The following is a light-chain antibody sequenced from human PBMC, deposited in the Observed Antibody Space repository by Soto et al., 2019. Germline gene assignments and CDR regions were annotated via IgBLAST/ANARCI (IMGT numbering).Light chain of an antibody. V-gene: IGLV2-14*03. CDR1: SSDVGGYDY. CDR2: DVT. CDR3: SSYTSSSALLL. J-gene: IGLJ2*01. Sequence: SALSQPASVSGSPGQSVTISCTGTSSDVGGYDYVSWYQQHPGKAPKLIIYDVTNRPSGVSNRFSGSKSGNTASLTISGLQAEDEGDYYCSSYTSSSALLLLGGGTKLTVL.